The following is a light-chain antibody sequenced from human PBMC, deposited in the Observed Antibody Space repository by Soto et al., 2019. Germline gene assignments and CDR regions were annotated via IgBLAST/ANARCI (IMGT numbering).Light chain of an antibody. Sequence: DIPMTQFPSSLSASVGDRVTITCRASQSVTTYVNWYQQKPGKAPKLLIYAASTLQSGVPSRFSGSGSGTDLTLTISSLQPQDFATYYCQQSYSSPWTFGQGTRVEIK. CDR2: AAS. CDR3: QQSYSSPWT. J-gene: IGKJ1*01. CDR1: QSVTTY. V-gene: IGKV1-39*01.